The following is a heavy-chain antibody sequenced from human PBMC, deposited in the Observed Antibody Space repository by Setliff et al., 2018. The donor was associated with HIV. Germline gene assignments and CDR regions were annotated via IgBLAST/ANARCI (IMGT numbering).Heavy chain of an antibody. Sequence: ASVKVSCKASGYTFTEYYIHWVRQAPGQGLEWMGWIYPNTGGTNYAQKLQGGVIMTRDASISTAYMELSRLRSDDTALYYCARSTTADWGQGTMVTVSS. V-gene: IGHV1-2*02. CDR3: ARSTTAD. D-gene: IGHD4-17*01. CDR1: GYTFTEYY. J-gene: IGHJ4*02. CDR2: IYPNTGGT.